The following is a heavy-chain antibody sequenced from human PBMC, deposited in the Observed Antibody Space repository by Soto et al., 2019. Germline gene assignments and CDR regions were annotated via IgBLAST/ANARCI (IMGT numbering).Heavy chain of an antibody. D-gene: IGHD3-22*01. CDR2: ISKDGSTK. V-gene: IGHV3-30*18. J-gene: IGHJ4*02. Sequence: QVQLVESGGGVVQPGRSLRLSCAASGFTFSSYGMHWVRQAPGKGLEWVAVISKDGSTKYDADSVKGRFTISRDNSKNTLYLQMNSLRTEDTGVYYCAKETQSSCYGSYFDYWGQGTLVTVCS. CDR3: AKETQSSCYGSYFDY. CDR1: GFTFSSYG.